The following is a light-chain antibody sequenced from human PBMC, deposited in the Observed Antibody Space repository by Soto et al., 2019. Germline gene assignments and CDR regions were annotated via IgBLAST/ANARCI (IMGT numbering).Light chain of an antibody. CDR2: DAS. J-gene: IGKJ4*01. CDR3: QQRSNWPLT. Sequence: EIVLTQSPATLSLSPGERATLSCRASQSLSSYLAWYQQKPGQAPRLLIYDASNRATGIPARFSGSGSGTDFTLTIASLEPADFAVYYCQQRSNWPLTFGGGTTVEIK. V-gene: IGKV3-11*01. CDR1: QSLSSY.